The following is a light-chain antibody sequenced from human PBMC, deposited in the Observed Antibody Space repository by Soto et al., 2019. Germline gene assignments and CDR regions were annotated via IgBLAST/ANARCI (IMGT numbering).Light chain of an antibody. CDR1: SSNIGAGYD. Sequence: QSVLTQPPSVSGAPGQRVTISCTGSSSNIGAGYDVHWYQQLPGTAPKLLIYGNSNRPSGVPDRFSGSKSGTSASLAITGLQAEDEADYYCQAYDNSLSGWVFGGVTKLTVL. V-gene: IGLV1-40*01. CDR2: GNS. J-gene: IGLJ3*02. CDR3: QAYDNSLSGWV.